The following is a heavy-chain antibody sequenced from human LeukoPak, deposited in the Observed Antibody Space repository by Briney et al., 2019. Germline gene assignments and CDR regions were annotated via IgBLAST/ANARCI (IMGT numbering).Heavy chain of an antibody. CDR2: INHSGST. D-gene: IGHD2-21*02. CDR3: ARGPLIVVVTATAYYFDY. V-gene: IGHV4-39*07. J-gene: IGHJ4*02. CDR1: GGSISSSSYY. Sequence: SETLSLTCTVSGGSISSSSYYWSWIRQPPGKGLEWIGEINHSGSTNYNPSLKSRVTISVDTSKNQFSLKLSSVTAADTAVYYCARGPLIVVVTATAYYFDYWGQGTLVTVSS.